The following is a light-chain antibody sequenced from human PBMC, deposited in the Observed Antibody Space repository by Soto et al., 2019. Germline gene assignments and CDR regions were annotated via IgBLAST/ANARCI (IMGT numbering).Light chain of an antibody. J-gene: IGLJ3*02. CDR3: ATWDDSLNGWV. V-gene: IGLV1-44*01. CDR2: SNY. CDR1: SSNIGSNT. Sequence: QSVLTQPPSTSGTPGQRVTISCSGSSSNIGSNTVNWYQQLPGTAPKLLIYSNYERPSGVPDRFSGSKSGTSASLAISGLRSEDEAEYYCATWDDSLNGWVFGGGTKLTVL.